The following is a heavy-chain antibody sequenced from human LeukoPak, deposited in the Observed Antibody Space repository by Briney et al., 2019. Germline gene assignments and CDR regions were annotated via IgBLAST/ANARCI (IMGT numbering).Heavy chain of an antibody. J-gene: IGHJ4*02. CDR1: GYSFTSYW. D-gene: IGHD3-9*01. CDR3: ARHLAYYDSLTGYYPRGPSFDY. CDR2: NFPGGSDT. Sequence: GESLKISCKGSGYSFTSYWIGWVRQMPGKGLGWMGINFPGGSDTRYSPSFQGQVTISADKSISTAYLQLSSLKASDTAMYYCARHLAYYDSLTGYYPRGPSFDYWGQGTLVTVSS. V-gene: IGHV5-51*01.